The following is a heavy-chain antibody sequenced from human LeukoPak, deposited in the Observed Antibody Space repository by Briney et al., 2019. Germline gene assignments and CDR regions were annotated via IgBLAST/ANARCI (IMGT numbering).Heavy chain of an antibody. V-gene: IGHV4-31*03. CDR2: FFYSGTT. CDR1: GASISSDGYF. Sequence: AQTLSLTCSVSGASISSDGYFWGWIRQHPWKGLEWMGYFFYSGTTYYNPSLESRVTISVDTSKNQISLKLTSVTVTDTAVSYCVRAPGTAYHAYYFDSWGQGTLATVSS. J-gene: IGHJ4*02. D-gene: IGHD1-7*01. CDR3: VRAPGTAYHAYYFDS.